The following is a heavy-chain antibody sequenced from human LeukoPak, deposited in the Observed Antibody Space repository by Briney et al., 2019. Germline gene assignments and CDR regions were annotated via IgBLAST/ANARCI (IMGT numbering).Heavy chain of an antibody. D-gene: IGHD6-13*01. CDR2: ISAYNGNT. CDR3: ARDSTAAGCFDY. CDR1: GYTFTSYG. J-gene: IGHJ4*02. V-gene: IGHV1-18*01. Sequence: ASVKVACKASGYTFTSYGISWVRQAPGQGLEWMGWISAYNGNTNYAQKLQGRVTMTTDTSTSTAYMELRSLRSDDTAVYYCARDSTAAGCFDYWGQGTLVTVSS.